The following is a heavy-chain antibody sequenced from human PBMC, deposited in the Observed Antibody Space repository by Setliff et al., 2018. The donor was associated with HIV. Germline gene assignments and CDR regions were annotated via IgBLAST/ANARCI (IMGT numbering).Heavy chain of an antibody. V-gene: IGHV4-61*09. CDR2: IYTSGST. J-gene: IGHJ6*03. Sequence: PSETLSLTCTVSGGSISSGSYYWSWIRQPAGKGLEWIGHIYTSGSTNYNPSLKSRVTISVDTSKNQFSLKLSSATAADTAVYYCAREVYYYYYMDVWGKGTTVTVSS. CDR1: GGSISSGSYY. CDR3: AREVYYYYYMDV.